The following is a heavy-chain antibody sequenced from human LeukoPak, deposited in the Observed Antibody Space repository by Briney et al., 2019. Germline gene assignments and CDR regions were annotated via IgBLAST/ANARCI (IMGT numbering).Heavy chain of an antibody. V-gene: IGHV4-31*03. J-gene: IGHJ4*02. CDR3: ARGGNRFGGFYFDY. D-gene: IGHD3-10*01. Sequence: SQTLSLTCSVSADSLSSGGHYWAWRRQFPGKGLESIGSIHHSGRSRHNPSLKDRVAISVDTSRKQFALKLSSVTAADTSMYYCARGGNRFGGFYFDYWGQGIQVIVSS. CDR1: ADSLSSGGHY. CDR2: IHHSGRS.